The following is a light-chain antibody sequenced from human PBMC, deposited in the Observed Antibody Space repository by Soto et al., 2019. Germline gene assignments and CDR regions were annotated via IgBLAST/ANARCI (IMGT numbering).Light chain of an antibody. CDR1: SSDVGGYNY. J-gene: IGLJ1*01. Sequence: ALTQPRSVSGSPGQSVTISCTGTSSDVGGYNYVSWYQQHPGKAPKLMIYDVSKRPSGVPDRFSGSKSGNTASLTISGLQAEDEADYYCCSYAGTSYVFGTGTKVTVL. CDR3: CSYAGTSYV. V-gene: IGLV2-11*01. CDR2: DVS.